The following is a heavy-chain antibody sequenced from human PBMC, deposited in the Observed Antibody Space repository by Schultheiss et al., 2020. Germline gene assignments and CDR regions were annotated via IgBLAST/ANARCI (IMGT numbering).Heavy chain of an antibody. CDR2: ISSSSSYI. J-gene: IGHJ6*02. CDR1: GFTFSSYS. V-gene: IGHV3-21*01. CDR3: ARDHGDYDYYYYGMDV. Sequence: GGSLRLSCAASGFTFSSYSMNWVRQAPGKGLEWVSSISSSSSYIYYADSVKGRFTISRDNAKNSLYLQMNSLRAEDTAVYYCARDHGDYDYYYYGMDVWGQGTTVTVSS. D-gene: IGHD4-17*01.